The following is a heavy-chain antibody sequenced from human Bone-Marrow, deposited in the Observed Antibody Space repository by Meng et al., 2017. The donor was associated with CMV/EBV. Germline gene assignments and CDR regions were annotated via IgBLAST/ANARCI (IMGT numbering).Heavy chain of an antibody. V-gene: IGHV3-43*01. CDR1: GFSLDDHT. CDR2: ISWDGGGT. Sequence: GESLKISCAASGFSLDDHTMHWVRQSPGKGLEWVSLISWDGGGTSYADSVKGRFTISRDNSDNSLYLQMNSLTTEDTALYYCTREAAAAALGVFDAWGQGTLVTVSS. J-gene: IGHJ4*02. D-gene: IGHD6-13*01. CDR3: TREAAAAALGVFDA.